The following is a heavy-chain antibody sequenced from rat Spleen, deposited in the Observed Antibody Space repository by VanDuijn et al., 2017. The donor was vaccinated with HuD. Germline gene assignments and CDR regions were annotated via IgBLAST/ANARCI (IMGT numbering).Heavy chain of an antibody. CDR1: GYSITSNY. J-gene: IGHJ3*01. CDR2: INYSGST. D-gene: IGHD1-12*02. Sequence: EVQLQESGPGLVKPSQSLSLTCSVTGYSITSNYWGWIRKFPGNKMEWIGHINYSGSTSYNPSLKSRISITRDTSKNQFFLQLNSVTTDDTATYYCARSDGVHYYLPFADWGQGTLVTVSS. V-gene: IGHV3-1*01. CDR3: ARSDGVHYYLPFAD.